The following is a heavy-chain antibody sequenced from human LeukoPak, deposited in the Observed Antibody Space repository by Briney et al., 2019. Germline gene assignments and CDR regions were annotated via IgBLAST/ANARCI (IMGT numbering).Heavy chain of an antibody. Sequence: PGGSLRLSCAASGFTFSSYDMSWVRQAPGKGLEWVVGIRGSGHSTYYADSVKGRFTISRDNSKNTLYLQMNSLRAEDTAVYYCANGPGLYCSGGSCDSYHWGQGTLVTVSS. D-gene: IGHD2-15*01. CDR1: GFTFSSYD. CDR2: IRGSGHST. J-gene: IGHJ5*02. CDR3: ANGPGLYCSGGSCDSYH. V-gene: IGHV3-23*01.